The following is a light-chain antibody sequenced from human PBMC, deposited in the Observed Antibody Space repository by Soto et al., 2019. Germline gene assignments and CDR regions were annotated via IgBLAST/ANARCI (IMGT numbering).Light chain of an antibody. CDR3: QVWDSSSDHPGV. CDR1: NSDVGAYNY. CDR2: EVD. V-gene: IGLV2-14*01. Sequence: QSALTQPASVSGSPGQSITISCTGTNSDVGAYNYVSWYQQHPGKAPKLMIYEVDNRPSGISNRFSGSNSGNTATLTISRVEAGDEADYYCQVWDSSSDHPGVFGTGTKLTVL. J-gene: IGLJ1*01.